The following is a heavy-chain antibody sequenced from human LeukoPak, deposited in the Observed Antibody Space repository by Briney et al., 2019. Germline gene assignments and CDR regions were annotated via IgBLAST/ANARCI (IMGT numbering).Heavy chain of an antibody. J-gene: IGHJ6*02. D-gene: IGHD2-15*01. CDR3: AKGVGCSGGTCYSGHGMDV. CDR2: ISGSGGST. CDR1: GFTFSSYA. Sequence: GGSLRLSCAASGFTFSSYAMSWVRQAPGEGLEWVSAISGSGGSTYYADSVKGRFTISRDNSKNTLYLQMNSLRAEDTAVYYCAKGVGCSGGTCYSGHGMDVWGQGTTVTVSS. V-gene: IGHV3-23*01.